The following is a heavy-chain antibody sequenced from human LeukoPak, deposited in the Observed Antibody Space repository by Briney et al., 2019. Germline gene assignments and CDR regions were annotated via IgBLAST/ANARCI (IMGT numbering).Heavy chain of an antibody. CDR2: IIPILGIA. D-gene: IGHD7-27*01. V-gene: IGHV1-69*04. CDR1: GGTFSSYA. J-gene: IGHJ6*03. CDR3: ARDDGNWGSGTDYYYYYMDV. Sequence: SVKVSCKASGGTFSSYAISWVRQAPGQGLEWMGRIIPILGIANYAQKFQGRVTITADKSTSTAYMGLGSLRSEDTAVYYCARDDGNWGSGTDYYYYYMDVWGKGTTVTVSS.